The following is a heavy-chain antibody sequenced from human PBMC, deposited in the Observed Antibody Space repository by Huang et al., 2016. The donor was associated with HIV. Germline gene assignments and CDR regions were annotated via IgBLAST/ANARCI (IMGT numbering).Heavy chain of an antibody. CDR1: GFSFGNTY. Sequence: EVQLVESGGGPVKPGGSLRLSCAASGFSFGNTYMNWVRQGPGKGWEWVGRSTKVRDGGTTDYAAPVKGRFTISRDDSGSTLYLHMNSLRTEDTAVYYCTADTYRSDVQAFDHWGQGTLVTVSS. CDR2: STKVRDGGTT. V-gene: IGHV3-15*05. CDR3: TADTYRSDVQAFDH. D-gene: IGHD2-15*01. J-gene: IGHJ4*02.